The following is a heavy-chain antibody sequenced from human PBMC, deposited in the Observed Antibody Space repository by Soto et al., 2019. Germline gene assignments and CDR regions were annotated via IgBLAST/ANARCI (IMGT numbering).Heavy chain of an antibody. J-gene: IGHJ3*02. CDR3: ATSSIAARKRYDAFDI. Sequence: GASVKVSCKASGGTFSSYAISWVRQAPGQGLEWMGGIIPIFGTANYAQKFQGRVTITADESTSTAYMELSSLRSEDTAVYYCATSSIAARKRYDAFDIWGQGTMVTVSS. CDR1: GGTFSSYA. CDR2: IIPIFGTA. D-gene: IGHD6-6*01. V-gene: IGHV1-69*13.